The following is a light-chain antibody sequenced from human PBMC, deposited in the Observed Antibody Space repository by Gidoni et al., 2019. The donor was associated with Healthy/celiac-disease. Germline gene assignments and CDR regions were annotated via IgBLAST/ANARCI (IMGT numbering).Light chain of an antibody. V-gene: IGLV1-40*01. CDR1: SSNIGAGYD. CDR3: QSYDSSLSGVV. Sequence: QSVLTQQPSVSVAPGQRVTISCTGSSSNIGAGYDVHWYQQLPGTAPKLLIYGNSNRPSGVPDRFSGSKSGTSASLAITGLQAEDEADYYCQSYDSSLSGVVFGGGTKLTVL. CDR2: GNS. J-gene: IGLJ2*01.